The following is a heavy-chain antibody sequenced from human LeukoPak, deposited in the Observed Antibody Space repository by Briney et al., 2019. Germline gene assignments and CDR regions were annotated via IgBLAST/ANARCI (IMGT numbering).Heavy chain of an antibody. CDR2: INHSGST. V-gene: IGHV4-34*01. CDR1: GGSFSGYY. D-gene: IGHD2-15*01. CDR3: ARDKGYCSGGSCYHYFDY. J-gene: IGHJ4*02. Sequence: SETLSLTCAVYGGSFSGYYWSWIRQPPGKGLEWIGEINHSGSTNYNPSLKSRVTISVDTSKNQFSLKLSSVTAADTAVYYCARDKGYCSGGSCYHYFDYWGQGTLVTVSS.